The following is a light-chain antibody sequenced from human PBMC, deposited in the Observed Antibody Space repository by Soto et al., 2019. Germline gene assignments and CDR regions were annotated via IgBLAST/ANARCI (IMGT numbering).Light chain of an antibody. CDR1: SSDVGGYNY. Sequence: QSALTQPRSVSGSPGQSVTISCTGTSSDVGGYNYVSWYQQHSGKAPKLMIYDVSKRPSGVPDRFSGSKSGNTASLTISGLQAEDEADYYCCSYAGSYKGYVFGIGTKVTVL. J-gene: IGLJ1*01. CDR2: DVS. CDR3: CSYAGSYKGYV. V-gene: IGLV2-11*01.